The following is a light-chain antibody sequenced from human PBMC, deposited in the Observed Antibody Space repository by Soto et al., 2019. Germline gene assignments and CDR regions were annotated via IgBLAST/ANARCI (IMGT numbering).Light chain of an antibody. CDR2: GAS. CDR1: QSVSSSY. Sequence: ELVLTQSPGTLSLSPGERATLSCRASQSVSSSYLAWYQQKPGQAPRLLIYGASSRTTGIPDRSSGSWSGTDFTLTINRLELEDFAVYYCQQYGTSPPWTFGQGTKVEIK. CDR3: QQYGTSPPWT. J-gene: IGKJ1*01. V-gene: IGKV3-20*01.